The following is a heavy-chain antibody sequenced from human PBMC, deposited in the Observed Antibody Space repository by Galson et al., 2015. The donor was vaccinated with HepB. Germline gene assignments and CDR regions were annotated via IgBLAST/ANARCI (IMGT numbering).Heavy chain of an antibody. CDR1: GFSLSTSGMC. CDR3: VRIPHCYCSSTSCYRDAFDI. CDR2: IDWDDDK. J-gene: IGHJ3*02. D-gene: IGHD2-2*01. V-gene: IGHV2-70*20. Sequence: PALVKPTQTLTLTCTFSGFSLSTSGMCVNWVRQPPGKALEWLALIDWDDDKYYNTSLKTRLTISKDTSKNQVGLTMTNLDPVDTATYYCVRIPHCYCSSTSCYRDAFDIWGQGTVVTVSS.